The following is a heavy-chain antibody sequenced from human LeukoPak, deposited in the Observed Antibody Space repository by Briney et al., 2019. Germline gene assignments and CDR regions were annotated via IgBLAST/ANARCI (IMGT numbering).Heavy chain of an antibody. CDR1: GFHFNNFA. CDR2: MTGPADTT. J-gene: IGHJ4*02. CDR3: AKGAEIDH. Sequence: PGGSLRLSCAASGFHFNNFAMSWVRQAPGKGPEWLSAMTGPADTTYYAESVKGRFTISRDYSKSMVYLQMNSLRVEDTAIYYCAKGAEIDHWGQGTLVTVSS. V-gene: IGHV3-23*01.